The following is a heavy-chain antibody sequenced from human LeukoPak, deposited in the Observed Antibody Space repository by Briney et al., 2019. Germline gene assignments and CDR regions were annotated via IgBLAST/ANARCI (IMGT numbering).Heavy chain of an antibody. D-gene: IGHD2-2*01. Sequence: GGSLRLSCAASGFTFDDYAMHWVRQAPGKGLEWVSGISWNSGSIGYADSVKGRFTISRDNAKNSLYLQMNSLRAEDTALYYCAKDIFSFVVVPAAPWGQRTLVTVSS. CDR1: GFTFDDYA. V-gene: IGHV3-9*01. CDR3: AKDIFSFVVVPAAP. CDR2: ISWNSGSI. J-gene: IGHJ5*02.